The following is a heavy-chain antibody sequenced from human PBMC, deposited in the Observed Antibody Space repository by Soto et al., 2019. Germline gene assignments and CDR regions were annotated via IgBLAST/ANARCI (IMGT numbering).Heavy chain of an antibody. CDR2: FDPEDGET. J-gene: IGHJ4*02. V-gene: IGHV1-24*01. D-gene: IGHD3-3*01. CDR3: ASIFWSGYAFDY. CDR1: GYTLTELS. Sequence: VSCKVSGYTLTELSMHWVRQAPGKGLEWMGGFDPEDGETIYAQKFRGRVTMTEDTSTDTAYMELSSLRSEDTAVYYCASIFWSGYAFDYWGQGTLVTVSS.